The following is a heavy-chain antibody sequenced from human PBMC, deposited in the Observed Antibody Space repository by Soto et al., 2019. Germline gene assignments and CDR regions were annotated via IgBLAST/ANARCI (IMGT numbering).Heavy chain of an antibody. Sequence: GGSLRLSCTASGFTFSNFAMHWVRQAPGKGLEWLAVISYDGSNKFYGDSMKGRFTVSRDNSKNTLYLQMSSLRADDTAVYYCARADGVAYYYGMDVWGQGTTVTVSS. CDR2: ISYDGSNK. CDR1: GFTFSNFA. J-gene: IGHJ6*02. V-gene: IGHV3-30-3*01. D-gene: IGHD3-3*01. CDR3: ARADGVAYYYGMDV.